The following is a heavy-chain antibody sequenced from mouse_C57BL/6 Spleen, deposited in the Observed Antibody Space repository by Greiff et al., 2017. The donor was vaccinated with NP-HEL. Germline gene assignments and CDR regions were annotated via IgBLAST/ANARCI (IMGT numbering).Heavy chain of an antibody. CDR3: ARRDCDGSGYVAWFAY. CDR1: GYTFTSYW. V-gene: IGHV1-50*01. CDR2: IDPSDSYT. D-gene: IGHD1-1*01. Sequence: VQLQQPGAELVKPGASVKLSCKASGYTFTSYWMQWVKQRPGQGLEWIGEIDPSDSYTNYNQKFKGKATLTVDTSSSTAYMQLSSLTSEDSAVYDSARRDCDGSGYVAWFAYWGQGTLVTVSA. J-gene: IGHJ3*01.